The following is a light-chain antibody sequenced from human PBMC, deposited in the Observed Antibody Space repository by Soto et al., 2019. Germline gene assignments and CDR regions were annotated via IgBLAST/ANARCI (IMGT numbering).Light chain of an antibody. J-gene: IGKJ4*01. CDR3: QQYASSPLLT. V-gene: IGKV3-20*01. CDR1: QTIGRNY. CDR2: GTS. Sequence: ELTQSSGTLSFCPGGTDTIICRGIQTIGRNYLAWYQQKPGQAPRLVLFGTSTRATGIPDRFSGSGSGTDFTLSISRLEPEDFAVYYCQQYASSPLLTFGGGTKVDI.